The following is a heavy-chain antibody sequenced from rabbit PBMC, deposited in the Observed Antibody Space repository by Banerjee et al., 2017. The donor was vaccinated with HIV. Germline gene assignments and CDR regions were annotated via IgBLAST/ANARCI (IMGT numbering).Heavy chain of an antibody. Sequence: QEQLEESGGDLVKPGASLTLTCTASGFSFSSSYYMCWVRQAPGKGLEWIGCIYAGNNGSPYYASWAKGRFTISKTSSTTVTLQMTSLTAADTATYFCASGYSDIYFNLWGQGTLVTVS. CDR1: GFSFSSSYY. CDR3: ASGYSDIYFNL. D-gene: IGHD1-1*01. J-gene: IGHJ4*01. CDR2: IYAGNNGSP. V-gene: IGHV1S45*01.